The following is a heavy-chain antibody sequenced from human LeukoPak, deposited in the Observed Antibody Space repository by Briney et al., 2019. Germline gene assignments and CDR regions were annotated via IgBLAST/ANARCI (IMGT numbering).Heavy chain of an antibody. D-gene: IGHD6-13*01. CDR3: ALYCRLSSNCVYYGMDV. CDR2: VSFSGST. V-gene: IGHV4-4*08. Sequence: SETLSLTCIVSGGSINNYYWTWIRQPPGKGLEWIGEVSFSGSTNYNPSLTSRVTISADTSKNQFSLNLSSVTAADTAVYFCALYCRLSSNCVYYGMDVWGQGTTVTVSS. J-gene: IGHJ6*02. CDR1: GGSINNYY.